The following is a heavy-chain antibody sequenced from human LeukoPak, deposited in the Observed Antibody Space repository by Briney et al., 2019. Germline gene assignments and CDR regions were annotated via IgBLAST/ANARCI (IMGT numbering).Heavy chain of an antibody. V-gene: IGHV3-7*03. CDR3: ARGSALLALSFDY. Sequence: GGSLRLSCAVSGFTFSGFWMSWSRQAPGKGLEWVASINSDGSEGYYADVVKGRFTISRDNAKNSLYLQINSLRAEDTAVYYCARGSALLALSFDYWGQGTLVTVSS. D-gene: IGHD2-15*01. CDR1: GFTFSGFW. J-gene: IGHJ4*02. CDR2: INSDGSEG.